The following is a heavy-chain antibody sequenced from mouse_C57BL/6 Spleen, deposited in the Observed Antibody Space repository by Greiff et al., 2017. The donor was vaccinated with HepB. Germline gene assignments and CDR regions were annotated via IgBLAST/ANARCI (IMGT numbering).Heavy chain of an antibody. V-gene: IGHV1-69*01. CDR2: IDPSDSYT. CDR1: GYTFTSYW. D-gene: IGHD6-1*01. CDR3: ARPSPYYFDY. Sequence: QVQLKQPGAELVMPGASVKLSCKASGYTFTSYWMHWVKQRPGQGLEWIGEIDPSDSYTNYNQKFKGKSTLTVDKSSSTAYMQLSSLTSEDSAVYYCARPSPYYFDYWGQGTTLTVSS. J-gene: IGHJ2*01.